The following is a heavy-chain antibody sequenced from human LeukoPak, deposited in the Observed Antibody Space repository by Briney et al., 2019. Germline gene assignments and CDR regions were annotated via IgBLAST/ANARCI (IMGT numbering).Heavy chain of an antibody. CDR3: ARDLNGGGSYGGADY. V-gene: IGHV3-64*01. CDR2: ISSNGGST. Sequence: PGGSLRLSCAASGFTFSSYAMHWVRQALGKGLEYVSAISSNGGSTYYANSVKGRFTISRDNSKNTLYLQMGSLRAEDMAVYYCARDLNGGGSYGGADYWGQGTLVTVSS. J-gene: IGHJ4*02. D-gene: IGHD1-26*01. CDR1: GFTFSSYA.